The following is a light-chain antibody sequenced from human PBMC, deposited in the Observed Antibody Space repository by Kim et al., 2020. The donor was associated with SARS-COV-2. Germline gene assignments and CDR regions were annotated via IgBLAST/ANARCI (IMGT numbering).Light chain of an antibody. Sequence: APGKTASITGGGNNIGSKGVHWYQQKPGQAPVLVIYYDSDRPSGIPERFSGSNSGNTATLTSSRVEAGDEADYYCQVWDSSSDHPVFGGGTQLTVL. CDR3: QVWDSSSDHPV. V-gene: IGLV3-21*04. CDR2: YDS. J-gene: IGLJ3*02. CDR1: NIGSKG.